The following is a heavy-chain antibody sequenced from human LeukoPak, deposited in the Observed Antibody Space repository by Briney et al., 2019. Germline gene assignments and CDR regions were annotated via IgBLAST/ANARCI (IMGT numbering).Heavy chain of an antibody. Sequence: GGSLRLSSAASGFTFSSYGMHWVRQAPGKGLEWVSSISASSDYIFYADSVKGRFTMSRDNAKNTLYLQMNSLRVEDTAVYYCARVKFGDYAVDYWGQGTLVTVSS. V-gene: IGHV3-21*01. CDR2: ISASSDYI. D-gene: IGHD4-17*01. CDR3: ARVKFGDYAVDY. CDR1: GFTFSSYG. J-gene: IGHJ4*02.